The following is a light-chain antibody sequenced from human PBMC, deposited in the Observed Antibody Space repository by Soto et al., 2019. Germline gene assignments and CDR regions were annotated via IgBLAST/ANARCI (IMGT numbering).Light chain of an antibody. V-gene: IGLV1-44*01. CDR2: GSN. CDR3: AAWDDSLNGVV. CDR1: SSNIASNN. J-gene: IGLJ2*01. Sequence: QSVLTQPPSASGTPGQRVTISCSRSSSNIASNNVNWYQQLPGAAPKLLIYGSNQWPSGVPDRFSGSKSGTSASLAISGLQSEDEADYYCAAWDDSLNGVVFGGGTKLTVL.